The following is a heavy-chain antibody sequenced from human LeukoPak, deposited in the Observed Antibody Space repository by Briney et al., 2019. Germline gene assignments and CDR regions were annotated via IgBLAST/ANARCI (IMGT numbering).Heavy chain of an antibody. CDR1: GGSFSGYY. CDR2: INHSGST. D-gene: IGHD2-15*01. Sequence: SETLSLTCAVYGGSFSGYYWSWIRQPPGKGLEWIGEINHSGSTNYNPSLKSRVTISVDTSKNQFPLKLSSVTAADTAVYYCAARVVAATAPGDYWGQGTLVTVSS. CDR3: AARVVAATAPGDY. J-gene: IGHJ4*02. V-gene: IGHV4-34*01.